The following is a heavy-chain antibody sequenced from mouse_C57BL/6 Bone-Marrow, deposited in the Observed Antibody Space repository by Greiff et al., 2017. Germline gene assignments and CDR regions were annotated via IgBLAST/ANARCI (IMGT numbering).Heavy chain of an antibody. CDR3: ARSGPLGRSFDY. V-gene: IGHV1-55*01. J-gene: IGHJ2*01. D-gene: IGHD4-1*01. CDR1: GYTFTSYW. Sequence: QVQLQQPGAELVKPGASVKMSCKASGYTFTSYWITWVKQRPGQGLEWIGDIYPTSGRTNYNEKFKSKAILTVDTSSNTASMQLSSLTSEDSAVFYCARSGPLGRSFDYWGQGTTLTVSS. CDR2: IYPTSGRT.